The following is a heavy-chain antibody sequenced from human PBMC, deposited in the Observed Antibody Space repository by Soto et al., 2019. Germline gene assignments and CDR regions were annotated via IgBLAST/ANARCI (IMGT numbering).Heavy chain of an antibody. CDR1: GYTFTSYD. CDR2: MNPNSGNT. CDR3: ARGRNFWSGYYGYYYMDV. D-gene: IGHD3-3*01. J-gene: IGHJ6*03. V-gene: IGHV1-8*01. Sequence: QVPLVQSGAEVKKPGASVKVSCKASGYTFTSYDINWVRQATGQGLEWMGWMNPNSGNTGYAQKFQGRVTMTRNTSISTAYMELSSLRSEDTAVYYCARGRNFWSGYYGYYYMDVWGKGTTVTVSS.